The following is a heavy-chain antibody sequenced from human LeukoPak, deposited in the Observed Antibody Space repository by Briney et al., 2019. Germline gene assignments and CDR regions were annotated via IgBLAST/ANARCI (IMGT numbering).Heavy chain of an antibody. D-gene: IGHD6-6*01. Sequence: GGSLRLSCAASGFTFSRYWMSWVRQAPGKGLEWVANIREDGSAKYYVDSVKGRFTISRDNAKNSLFLQMNSLRAEDTAVYYCARVGIAARRGDYYYYYGMDVWGQGTTVTVSS. CDR3: ARVGIAARRGDYYYYYGMDV. V-gene: IGHV3-7*02. CDR2: IREDGSAK. J-gene: IGHJ6*02. CDR1: GFTFSRYW.